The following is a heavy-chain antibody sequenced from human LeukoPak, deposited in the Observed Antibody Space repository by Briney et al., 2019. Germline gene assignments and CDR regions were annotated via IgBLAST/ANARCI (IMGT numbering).Heavy chain of an antibody. CDR3: ARGIDLGIDY. V-gene: IGHV4-34*01. D-gene: IGHD3/OR15-3a*01. CDR2: INHSGST. Sequence: SETLSLTCAVYGGSFSGYYWSWIRQPPGKGLEWIGEINHSGSTNYNPSLKSRVTISVDTSKNQFSLKLSSVTAADTAVYYCARGIDLGIDYWGQGTLVTVSS. J-gene: IGHJ4*02. CDR1: GGSFSGYY.